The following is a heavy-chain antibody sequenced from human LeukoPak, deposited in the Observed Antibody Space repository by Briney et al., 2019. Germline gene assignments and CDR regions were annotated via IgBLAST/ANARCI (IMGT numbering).Heavy chain of an antibody. CDR2: IYYSGST. J-gene: IGHJ4*02. Sequence: PSETLSLTCTVSGGSISSYYWSWIRQPPGKGLGWIGYIYYSGSTNYNPSLKSRVTISVDTSKNQFSLKLSSVTAADTAVYYCGRVGIVVVPAAIPHFDYWGQGTLVTVSS. CDR1: GGSISSYY. CDR3: GRVGIVVVPAAIPHFDY. V-gene: IGHV4-59*01. D-gene: IGHD2-2*01.